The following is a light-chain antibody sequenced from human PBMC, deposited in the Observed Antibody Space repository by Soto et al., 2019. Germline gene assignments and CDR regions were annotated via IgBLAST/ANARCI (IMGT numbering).Light chain of an antibody. CDR1: QDIYDY. CDR3: QQYDNSPMFT. J-gene: IGKJ2*01. CDR2: AAS. V-gene: IGKV1-33*01. Sequence: DIQMTQSPSSLSASVGDSVTITCQASQDIYDYLNWYQHKPGKAPRLLIYAASNLETGVPSRFSGSGSGTDFTFTINSLQPEDIATYYCQQYDNSPMFTSGRGTKVEI.